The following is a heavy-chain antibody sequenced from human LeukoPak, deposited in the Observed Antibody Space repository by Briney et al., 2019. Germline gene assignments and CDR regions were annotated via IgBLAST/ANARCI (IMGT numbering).Heavy chain of an antibody. V-gene: IGHV3-21*01. CDR1: GFTFSSYS. D-gene: IGHD3-9*01. CDR2: ISSSSSYI. J-gene: IGHJ4*02. Sequence: GGSLRLSCAASGFTFSSYSMNWVRQAPGKGLEWVSSISSSSSYIYYADSVKGRFTISRDNAKNSLYLQMNSLRAEDTAVYYCARDRPYYDILTSYTYYFDYWGQGTLVTVSS. CDR3: ARDRPYYDILTSYTYYFDY.